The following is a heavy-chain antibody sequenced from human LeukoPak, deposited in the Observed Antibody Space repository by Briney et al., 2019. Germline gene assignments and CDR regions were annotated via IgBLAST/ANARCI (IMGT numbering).Heavy chain of an antibody. CDR2: IYYSGST. J-gene: IGHJ4*02. CDR3: ARMFTPMHHFHS. D-gene: IGHD5-18*01. Sequence: PSETLSVTCTDSGGSTTNNYLSWIRQPPGKGLEWIGYIYYSGSTSYNPSLKSRVTISGDTSKNQFSLKLTSVTAADTAVYYCARMFTPMHHFHSWGRGTLVTVSS. CDR1: GGSTTNNY. V-gene: IGHV4-59*01.